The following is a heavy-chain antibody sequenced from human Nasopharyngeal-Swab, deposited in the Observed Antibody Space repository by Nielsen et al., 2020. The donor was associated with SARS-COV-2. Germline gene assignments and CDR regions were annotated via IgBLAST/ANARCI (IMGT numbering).Heavy chain of an antibody. Sequence: GESLKISCAASGFTFSSYEMHWVRQAPGKGLEWVSYISSSGSTIYYADSVKGRFTISRDNAKNTLYLQMNSLRAEDTAVYYCAKAGGYSSAVAFDIWGQGTMFTVSS. V-gene: IGHV3-48*03. CDR3: AKAGGYSSAVAFDI. J-gene: IGHJ3*02. CDR1: GFTFSSYE. CDR2: ISSSGSTI. D-gene: IGHD5-18*01.